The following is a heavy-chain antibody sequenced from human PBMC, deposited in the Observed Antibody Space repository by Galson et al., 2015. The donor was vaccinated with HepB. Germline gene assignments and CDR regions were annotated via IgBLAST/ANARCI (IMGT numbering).Heavy chain of an antibody. CDR1: GFTFSSYG. CDR3: VKGSGSGWTGDY. D-gene: IGHD6-19*01. Sequence: LRLSCAASGFTFSSYGMHWVRQAPGKGLEYVSAISSNGGSTYYADSVKGRFTISRDNSKNTLYLQMSSLRAEDTAVYYCVKGSGSGWTGDYWGQGTLVTVSS. J-gene: IGHJ4*02. CDR2: ISSNGGST. V-gene: IGHV3-64D*06.